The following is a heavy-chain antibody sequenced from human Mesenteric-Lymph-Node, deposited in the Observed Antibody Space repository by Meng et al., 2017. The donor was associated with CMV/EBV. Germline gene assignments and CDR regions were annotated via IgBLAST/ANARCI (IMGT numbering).Heavy chain of an antibody. J-gene: IGHJ6*02. CDR2: IIPIFGTA. Sequence: TLISYAGSWVRQAAGQGLEWVGGIIPIFGTANYAQKFQGRVTITTDESTSTAYMELSSLRSGDTAVYYCAGDTAMGRDYYYYGMDVWGQGTTVTVSS. D-gene: IGHD5-18*01. CDR1: TLISYA. V-gene: IGHV1-69*05. CDR3: AGDTAMGRDYYYYGMDV.